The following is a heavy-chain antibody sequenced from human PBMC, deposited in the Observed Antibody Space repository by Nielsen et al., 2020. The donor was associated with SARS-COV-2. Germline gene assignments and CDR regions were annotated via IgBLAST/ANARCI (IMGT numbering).Heavy chain of an antibody. J-gene: IGHJ4*02. CDR3: AKDSRALAVAGADY. CDR2: ISGSGGST. Sequence: GESLKISCAASGFTFSSYSMNWVRQAPGKGLEWVSAISGSGGSTYYADSVKGRFTISRDNSKNTLYLQMNSLRAEDTAVYYCAKDSRALAVAGADYWGQGTLVTVSS. V-gene: IGHV3-23*01. D-gene: IGHD6-19*01. CDR1: GFTFSSYS.